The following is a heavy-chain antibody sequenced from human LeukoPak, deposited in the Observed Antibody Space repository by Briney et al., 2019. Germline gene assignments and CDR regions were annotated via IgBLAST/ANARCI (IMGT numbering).Heavy chain of an antibody. J-gene: IGHJ3*02. Sequence: SETLSLTCTVSGGSVSSGSYYWSWIRQPPGKGLEWIGYIYYSGSTNCNPSLKSRVTISVDTSKNQFSLKRSSVTAADTAVYYCARGLYLVAGTGDAFDIWGQGTMVTVSS. D-gene: IGHD6-19*01. CDR1: GGSVSSGSYY. CDR3: ARGLYLVAGTGDAFDI. CDR2: IYYSGST. V-gene: IGHV4-61*01.